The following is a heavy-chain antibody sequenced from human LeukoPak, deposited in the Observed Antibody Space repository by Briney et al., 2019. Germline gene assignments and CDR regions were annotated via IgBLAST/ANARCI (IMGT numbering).Heavy chain of an antibody. V-gene: IGHV3-30*02. CDR3: AKDGDDCIDF. J-gene: IGHJ4*02. CDR1: GVILNTCG. D-gene: IGHD3-22*01. CDR2: IRYDGGNQ. Sequence: GGSLRLSCGASGVILNTCGMHWVRQAPGKGLELVAFIRYDGGNQYYADSVKGRFNISRDNSKNTMSLQMNSLRAEDPAVYYCAKDGDDCIDFWGQGTLVTVSS.